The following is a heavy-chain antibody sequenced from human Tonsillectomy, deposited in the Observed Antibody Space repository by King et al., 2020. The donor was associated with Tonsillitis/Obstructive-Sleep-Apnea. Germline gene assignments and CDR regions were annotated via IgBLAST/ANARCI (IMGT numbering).Heavy chain of an antibody. CDR1: GFTFDDYG. V-gene: IGHV3-9*01. CDR3: AKEDGARHYYMDV. CDR2: ISWNSGSI. D-gene: IGHD4/OR15-4a*01. J-gene: IGHJ6*03. Sequence: VQLVESGGGLVQPGRSLRLSCAASGFTFDDYGMHWVRQAPGKGLEWVSGISWNSGSIGYADSVKGRFTTSRDNAKNSLYLQMNILRAEDTALYYCAKEDGARHYYMDVWGKGTTVTVSS.